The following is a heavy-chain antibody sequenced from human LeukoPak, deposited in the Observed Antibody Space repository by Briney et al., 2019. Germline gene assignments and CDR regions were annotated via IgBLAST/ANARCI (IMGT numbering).Heavy chain of an antibody. J-gene: IGHJ4*02. CDR1: GFTFSSYA. D-gene: IGHD3-3*01. Sequence: GRSLRLSCAASGFTFSSYAMHWVRQAPGKGLEWVAVISYDGSNKYYADSVKGRFTISRDNSKNTLYLQMNSLRAEDTAVYYCAKSTDFWSGYLDYWGQGTLVTVSS. CDR3: AKSTDFWSGYLDY. CDR2: ISYDGSNK. V-gene: IGHV3-30-3*02.